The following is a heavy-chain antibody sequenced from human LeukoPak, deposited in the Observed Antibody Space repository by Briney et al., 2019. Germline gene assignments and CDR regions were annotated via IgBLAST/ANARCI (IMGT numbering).Heavy chain of an antibody. D-gene: IGHD2-21*01. J-gene: IGHJ6*03. CDR1: GFTFSSYS. CDR2: ISTSSSTT. Sequence: GGSLRLSCTASGFTFSSYSMNWVRQAPGKGLEWVSYISTSSSTTYYADSVKGRFTISRDNAKNSLYLQMNRLRVEDTAVYYCAKAPGLGDGLMDVWGKGTTVTVSS. V-gene: IGHV3-48*01. CDR3: AKAPGLGDGLMDV.